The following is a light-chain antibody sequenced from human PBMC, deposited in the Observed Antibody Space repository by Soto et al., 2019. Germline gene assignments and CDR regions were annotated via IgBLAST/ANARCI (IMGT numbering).Light chain of an antibody. Sequence: DIQMTQSPSSLSASVGDRVTISCRASQSIARFLNWYQQKPGKAPKLLIYASSTLQGGVPSSFSGSGSGTDFTLTISSLQPDDVATYFCQHSYSAPYTFGQGTKLDIK. V-gene: IGKV1-39*01. J-gene: IGKJ2*01. CDR1: QSIARF. CDR3: QHSYSAPYT. CDR2: ASS.